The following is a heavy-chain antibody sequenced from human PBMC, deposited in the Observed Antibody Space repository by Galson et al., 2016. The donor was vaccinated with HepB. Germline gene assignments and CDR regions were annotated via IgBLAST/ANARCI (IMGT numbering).Heavy chain of an antibody. Sequence: SVKVSCKASGATFSNHAINWVRQAPGQGLEWVGGIIPMFETANYAQKFQGRVTITADESTSTAYMELRGLISEDTALYYCAREGYNSSGYYALDFWGQGTLVTVSS. CDR3: AREGYNSSGYYALDF. J-gene: IGHJ4*02. CDR2: IIPMFETA. D-gene: IGHD3-22*01. CDR1: GATFSNHA. V-gene: IGHV1-69*13.